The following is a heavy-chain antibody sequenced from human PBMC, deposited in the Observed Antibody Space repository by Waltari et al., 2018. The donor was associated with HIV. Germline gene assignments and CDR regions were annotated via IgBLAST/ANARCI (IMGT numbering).Heavy chain of an antibody. CDR1: GFTLSSYS. J-gene: IGHJ4*02. D-gene: IGHD6-13*01. V-gene: IGHV3-21*01. Sequence: EVQLVESGGGLVKPGGSLRLSCAASGFTLSSYSMNWVRQAPGKGLEWVSSISSSSTYIYYADSVKGRFTISRDNAKNSLYLQMNSLRAEDTAVYYCAREPGIAAADFWGQGTLVTVSS. CDR3: AREPGIAAADF. CDR2: ISSSSTYI.